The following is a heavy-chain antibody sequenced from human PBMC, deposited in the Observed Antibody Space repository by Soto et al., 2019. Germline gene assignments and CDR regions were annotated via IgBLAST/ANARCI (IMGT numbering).Heavy chain of an antibody. CDR1: GFTFSSYA. J-gene: IGHJ6*02. V-gene: IGHV3-23*01. Sequence: SCAASGFTFSSYAMSWVRQAPGKGLEWVSAISGSGGSTYYADSVKGRFTISRDNSKNTLYLQMNSLRAEDTAVYYCASRPYSYDSSGYFGSPYYYYGMDVWGQGTTVTVSS. D-gene: IGHD3-22*01. CDR2: ISGSGGST. CDR3: ASRPYSYDSSGYFGSPYYYYGMDV.